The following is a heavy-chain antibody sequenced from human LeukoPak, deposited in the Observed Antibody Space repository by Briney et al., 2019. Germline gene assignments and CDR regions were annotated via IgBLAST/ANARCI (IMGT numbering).Heavy chain of an antibody. D-gene: IGHD7-27*01. CDR2: INPDSGGA. CDR3: ARDTQANWGWAKYYYYMDV. Sequence: AXXKVSCKASGYTFTGNFMHWVRQAPGQGVEWMGLINPDSGGANYAQNFQGRVTMNRDTSISTVYMELSRLRSDDTAVYYCARDTQANWGWAKYYYYMDVWGKGTTVTVSS. CDR1: GYTFTGNF. V-gene: IGHV1-2*06. J-gene: IGHJ6*03.